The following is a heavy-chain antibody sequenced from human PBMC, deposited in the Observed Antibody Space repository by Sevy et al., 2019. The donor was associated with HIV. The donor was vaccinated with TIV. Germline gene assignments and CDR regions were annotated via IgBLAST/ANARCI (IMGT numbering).Heavy chain of an antibody. CDR3: AIPGVDCVSTNCYGMRSLSFDF. CDR1: GFTFSSFA. V-gene: IGHV3-30-3*01. D-gene: IGHD2-2*01. Sequence: GGSLRLSCAASGFTFSSFAMHWVRQAPGKGLEWVAVISYDGSSKYYPDSVKGRFTISRDNAKNTLYLQMNRLRPEDTAVYFCAIPGVDCVSTNCYGMRSLSFDFWGQGTLVTVSS. CDR2: ISYDGSSK. J-gene: IGHJ4*02.